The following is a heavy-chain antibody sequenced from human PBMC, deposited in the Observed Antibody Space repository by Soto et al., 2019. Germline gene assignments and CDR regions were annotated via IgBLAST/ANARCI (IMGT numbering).Heavy chain of an antibody. Sequence: QVQLQESGPGLVKPSQTLSLTCTVSGSSISSGGYYWSWIRQHPGKGLEWIGYIYYSGSTYYNPSLKSRVTISVDTSKNQFSLKLSSVTAADTAVYYCARVCGGDCHYGMDVWGQGTTVTVSS. CDR1: GSSISSGGYY. CDR3: ARVCGGDCHYGMDV. J-gene: IGHJ6*02. V-gene: IGHV4-31*03. D-gene: IGHD2-21*02. CDR2: IYYSGST.